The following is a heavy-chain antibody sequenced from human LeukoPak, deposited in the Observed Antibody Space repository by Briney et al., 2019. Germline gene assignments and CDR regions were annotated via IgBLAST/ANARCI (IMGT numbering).Heavy chain of an antibody. D-gene: IGHD2-2*01. Sequence: GGSLRLSCAASGFTFSSYAMSWVRQAPGKGLEWVSAISGSGGSTYYADSVKGRFTISRDNPKNTLYLQMNSLRAEDTAVYYCAKVTDIVVVPAAVFDYWGQGTLVTVSS. V-gene: IGHV3-23*01. CDR2: ISGSGGST. CDR3: AKVTDIVVVPAAVFDY. J-gene: IGHJ4*02. CDR1: GFTFSSYA.